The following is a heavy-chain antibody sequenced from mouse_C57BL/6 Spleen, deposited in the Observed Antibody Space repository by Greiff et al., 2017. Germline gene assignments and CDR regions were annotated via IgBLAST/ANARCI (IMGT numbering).Heavy chain of an antibody. J-gene: IGHJ2*01. D-gene: IGHD5-1*01. V-gene: IGHV1-9*01. CDR2: ILPGSGST. CDR3: ARRGYLPNGDY. CDR1: GYTFTGYW. Sequence: QVQLQQSGAELMKPGASVKLSCKATGYTFTGYWIEWVKQRPGHGLEWIGEILPGSGSTNYNAKFKGKATFTSDTSSNTAYMQRSSLTTEDSAIYYCARRGYLPNGDYWGQGTTLTVSS.